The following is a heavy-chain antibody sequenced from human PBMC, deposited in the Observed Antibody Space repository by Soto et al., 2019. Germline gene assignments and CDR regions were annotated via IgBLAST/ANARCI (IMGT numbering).Heavy chain of an antibody. Sequence: QLQLQESGSGLVKPSQTLSLTCAVSGGSISSGGYSWSWIRQPPGKGLEWIGYIYHSGSTYYNPSLKSRVTISVDRSKYQFSLKLSSVTAADTAVYYCARAVRGYSGYDRRAFDYWGQGTLVTVSS. CDR3: ARAVRGYSGYDRRAFDY. CDR2: IYHSGST. J-gene: IGHJ4*02. CDR1: GGSISSGGYS. D-gene: IGHD5-12*01. V-gene: IGHV4-30-2*01.